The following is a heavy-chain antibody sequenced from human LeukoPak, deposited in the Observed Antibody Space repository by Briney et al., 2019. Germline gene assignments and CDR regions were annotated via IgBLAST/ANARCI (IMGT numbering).Heavy chain of an antibody. V-gene: IGHV1-69*13. CDR2: IIPIFGTA. CDR1: RGTFTSYA. CDR3: ARDVVVVAVGAFDI. J-gene: IGHJ3*02. D-gene: IGHD2-15*01. Sequence: SVKLSCKASRGTFTSYAISWVRQAPGQGLEWMGGIIPIFGTANYAQKFQGRVTITADESTSTAYMELSSLRSEDTAVYYCARDVVVVAVGAFDIWGQGTMVTVSS.